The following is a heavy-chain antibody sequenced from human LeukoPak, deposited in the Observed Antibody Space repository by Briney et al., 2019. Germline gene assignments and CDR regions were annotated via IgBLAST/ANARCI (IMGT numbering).Heavy chain of an antibody. CDR2: INSDGSEG. J-gene: IGHJ4*02. D-gene: IGHD4-11*01. CDR3: TRDRTTITLFEL. V-gene: IGHV3-7*03. Sequence: PGGSLRLSCAVSGFTFSGFWMSWSRQAPGKGLEWVASINSDGSEGYYADVVKGRFTISRDNAKNSLYLQINSLRAEDTAVYYCTRDRTTITLFELWGQGTLVTVSS. CDR1: GFTFSGFW.